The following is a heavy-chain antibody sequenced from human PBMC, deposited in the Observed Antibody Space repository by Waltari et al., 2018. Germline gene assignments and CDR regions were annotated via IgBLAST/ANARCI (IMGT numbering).Heavy chain of an antibody. D-gene: IGHD5-12*01. CDR1: GFSVRNNY. CDR3: ARGYGDYGFDY. J-gene: IGHJ4*02. Sequence: VQLVETGGGLVQPGGSLRLPCVASGFSVRNNYMTWVRQAPVKGLGWVSLMFSGGATYYAESLKGRFTMSRDNSKNTVYLYMNSLRVEDTAVYYCARGYGDYGFDYWGQGTLVTVSA. V-gene: IGHV3-53*02. CDR2: MFSGGAT.